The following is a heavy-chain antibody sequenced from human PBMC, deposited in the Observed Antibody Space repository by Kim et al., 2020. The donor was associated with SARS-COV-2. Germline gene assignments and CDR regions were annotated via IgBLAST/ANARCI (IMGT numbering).Heavy chain of an antibody. J-gene: IGHJ3*02. V-gene: IGHV3-49*04. CDR2: IRSKAYGGTT. CDR3: TRDAESSTFQPVSLDI. CDR1: GFTFGDYA. D-gene: IGHD4-4*01. Sequence: GGSLRLSCTASGFTFGDYAMSWVRQAPGKGLEWVGFIRSKAYGGTTEYAASVKGRFTISRDDSKSIAYLQMNSLKTEDTAVYYCTRDAESSTFQPVSLDIWGQGTMVTVSS.